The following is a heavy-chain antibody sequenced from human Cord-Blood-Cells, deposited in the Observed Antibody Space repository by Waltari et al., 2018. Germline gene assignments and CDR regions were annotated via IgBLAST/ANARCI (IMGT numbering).Heavy chain of an antibody. J-gene: IGHJ1*01. V-gene: IGHV1-2*02. Sequence: QVQLVQSGAAVKKPGATVQVSCTAPGYTSTGNSVPWVRQAPGQGLEWMGWINPNSGGTNYAQKFQGRVTMTRDTSISTAYMELSRLRSDDTAVYYCARGVCGGKYFQHWGQGTLVTVSS. CDR1: GYTSTGNS. D-gene: IGHD2-21*01. CDR3: ARGVCGGKYFQH. CDR2: INPNSGGT.